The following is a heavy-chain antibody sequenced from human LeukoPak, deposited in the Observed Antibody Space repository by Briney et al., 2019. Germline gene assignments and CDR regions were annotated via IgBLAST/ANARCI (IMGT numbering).Heavy chain of an antibody. CDR2: INTNTGNP. J-gene: IGHJ3*02. Sequence: ASVKVSCKASGYTFTSYAMNWVRQAPGQGLEWMGWINTNTGNPTYAQGFTGRFVFSLDTSVSTAYLQISSLKAEDTAVYYCAREGDDIVATIRSFGPLLDQGFQNAFDIWGQGTMVTVSS. V-gene: IGHV7-4-1*02. CDR3: AREGDDIVATIRSFGPLLDQGFQNAFDI. D-gene: IGHD5-12*01. CDR1: GYTFTSYA.